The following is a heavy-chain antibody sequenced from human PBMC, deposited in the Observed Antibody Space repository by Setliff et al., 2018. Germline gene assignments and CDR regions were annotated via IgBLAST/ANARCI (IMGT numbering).Heavy chain of an antibody. V-gene: IGHV4-59*01. Sequence: PSETLSLTCTVSGDSISGDYWSWIRQPPGKGLEWIGFIHYSGSTNYNPSLKSRVTISLDTPKNQFSLRLSSVTAADTAVYYCARTRYGLGGRPYWCQGTLVTVSS. CDR1: GDSISGDY. CDR3: ARTRYGLGGRPY. J-gene: IGHJ4*02. CDR2: IHYSGST. D-gene: IGHD2-15*01.